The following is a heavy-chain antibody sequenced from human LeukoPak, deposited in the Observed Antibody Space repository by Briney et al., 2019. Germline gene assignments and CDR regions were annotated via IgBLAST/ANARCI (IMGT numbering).Heavy chain of an antibody. CDR3: ARETSARGVSTH. V-gene: IGHV3-20*04. Sequence: GGSLRHSCAASGFSFDDYGMSWVRQAPGKGLEWLSGINWKTGATGYSDSVKGRFTISKDNTKNSLYLQMNSLRAEDTAFYYCARETSARGVSTHWGQGTLVTVSS. CDR1: GFSFDDYG. D-gene: IGHD3-10*01. J-gene: IGHJ4*02. CDR2: INWKTGAT.